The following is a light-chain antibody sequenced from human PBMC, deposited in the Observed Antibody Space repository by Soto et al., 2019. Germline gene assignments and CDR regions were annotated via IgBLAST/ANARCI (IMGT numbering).Light chain of an antibody. V-gene: IGKV1-39*01. Sequence: DIQMTQSPSSLSASVGDGVTITCRASQSISSYLNWYQQKPGKAPKLLIYAASSFQSGVPSRFSGSGSGTDFTLTISSLQPEDFALYYCQHYGTSIIFGQGTRLEI. CDR1: QSISSY. CDR2: AAS. J-gene: IGKJ5*01. CDR3: QHYGTSII.